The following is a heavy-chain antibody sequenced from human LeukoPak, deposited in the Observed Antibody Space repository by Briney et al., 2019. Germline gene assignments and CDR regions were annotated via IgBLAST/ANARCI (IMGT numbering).Heavy chain of an antibody. Sequence: APVNVSCKASGGTFSIYAISWVRQAPGQGLEWMGGIIPIFGTANYAQKFQGRVTITADESTSTAYMELSSLRSEDTAVYYCARDQARFSEWLNAFDIWGQGTMVTVSS. CDR3: ARDQARFSEWLNAFDI. V-gene: IGHV1-69*13. CDR1: GGTFSIYA. J-gene: IGHJ3*02. D-gene: IGHD3-3*01. CDR2: IIPIFGTA.